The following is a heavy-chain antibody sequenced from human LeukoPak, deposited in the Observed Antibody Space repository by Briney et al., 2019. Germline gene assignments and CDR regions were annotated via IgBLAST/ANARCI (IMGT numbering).Heavy chain of an antibody. CDR1: GFTFDDYG. J-gene: IGHJ3*02. CDR2: INWNGGST. V-gene: IGHV3-20*04. Sequence: GGSLRLSCAASGFTFDDYGMSWVRQAPGKGLEWVSGINWNGGSTGYADSVRGRFTISRDNAKNSLYLQMNSLRAEDTALYYCARDSISHDAFDIWGQGTMVTVSS. D-gene: IGHD2-2*01. CDR3: ARDSISHDAFDI.